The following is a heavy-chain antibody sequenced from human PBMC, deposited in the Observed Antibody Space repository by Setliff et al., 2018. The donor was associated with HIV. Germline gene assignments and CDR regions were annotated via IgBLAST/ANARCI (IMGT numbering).Heavy chain of an antibody. V-gene: IGHV4-4*07. CDR2: IYSSGST. CDR1: GGSMSVYY. D-gene: IGHD3-22*01. Sequence: SETLSLTCTVSGGSMSVYYWSWIRQPAGKGLEWIGRIYSSGSTMYNPSLKSRVTMSVDTSKNKFSLKLSSVTAADTAVYYCARGITMIVVANYGMDVWGQGTTVTVSS. J-gene: IGHJ6*02. CDR3: ARGITMIVVANYGMDV.